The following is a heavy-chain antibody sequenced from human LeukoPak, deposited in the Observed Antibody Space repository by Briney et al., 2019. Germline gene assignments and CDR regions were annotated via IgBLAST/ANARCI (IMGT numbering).Heavy chain of an antibody. V-gene: IGHV3-23*01. CDR2: LSGSGTST. CDR1: GFSFGSYA. Sequence: GGSLRLSCAAYGFSFGSYAMSWVRQAPGKGLEWVSALSGSGTSTYYLDSVKGRFTISRDNSKNTLYLRMNSLRVEDTAVYYCAKDLSYGMDVWGQGTTVTVSS. CDR3: AKDLSYGMDV. J-gene: IGHJ6*02.